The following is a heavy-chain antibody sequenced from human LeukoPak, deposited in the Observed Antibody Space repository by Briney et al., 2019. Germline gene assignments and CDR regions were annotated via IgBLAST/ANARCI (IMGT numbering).Heavy chain of an antibody. V-gene: IGHV3-21*01. CDR3: ARHVVAVGFDY. Sequence: PGGSLRLSCAASGFTFSSYEMNWVRQAPGKGLEWVSSITSSSSYIYYADSVKGRFTISRDNAKNSLYLQMNSLRVEDTAVYYCARHVVAVGFDYWGQGTLVTVSS. CDR2: ITSSSSYI. CDR1: GFTFSSYE. D-gene: IGHD3-22*01. J-gene: IGHJ4*02.